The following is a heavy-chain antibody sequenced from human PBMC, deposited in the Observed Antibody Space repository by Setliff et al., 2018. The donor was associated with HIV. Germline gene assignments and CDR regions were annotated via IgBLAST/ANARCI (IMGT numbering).Heavy chain of an antibody. J-gene: IGHJ3*02. V-gene: IGHV4-38-2*01. CDR2: ISYIGST. CDR1: GYSIRSGYY. CDR3: ARGADTFDI. Sequence: SETLSLTCAVSGYSIRSGYYWGWIRQPPGKGLEWIGYISYIGSTNYNPSLKSRVTISMDTSKSQFSLKLSSVTAADTAVYYCARGADTFDIWGQGTMVTVSS.